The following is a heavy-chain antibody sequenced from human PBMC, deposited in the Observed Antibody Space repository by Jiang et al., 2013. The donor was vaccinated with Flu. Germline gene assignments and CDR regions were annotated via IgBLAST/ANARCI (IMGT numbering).Heavy chain of an antibody. Sequence: PGLVKPSETLSLTCTVSGGSISSYYVGLDPARPQGRDWSGLAIYITVGAPTTTPPSRVESPFQWTRPGTSSSLKLSSVTAADTAVYYCARDLRKYSYTWGFDYWGQGTLVTVSS. V-gene: IGHV4-59*01. J-gene: IGHJ4*02. CDR1: GGSISSYY. CDR2: YITVGAP. CDR3: ARDLRKYSYTWGFDY. D-gene: IGHD3-16*02.